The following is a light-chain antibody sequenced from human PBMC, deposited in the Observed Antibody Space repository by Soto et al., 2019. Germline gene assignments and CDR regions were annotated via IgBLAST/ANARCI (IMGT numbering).Light chain of an antibody. Sequence: AIRMTQSTSSFSASTGDRVTITCRESQGISNYLAWYQQKPGKAPKLLIYAASTLQSGVPSRCSGSGSGTAFTLTITCLQSEDFATDYCPQYYSYPHTCGQGTSLESK. CDR2: AAS. CDR1: QGISNY. CDR3: PQYYSYPHT. V-gene: IGKV1-8*01. J-gene: IGKJ2*01.